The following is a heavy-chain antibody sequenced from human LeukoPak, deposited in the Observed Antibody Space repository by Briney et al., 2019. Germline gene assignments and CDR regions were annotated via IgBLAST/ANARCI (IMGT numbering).Heavy chain of an antibody. CDR2: INHSGNT. J-gene: IGHJ6*03. CDR1: VGSFSGYY. CDR3: ARGRTTWPTTNPSIQRYMDV. V-gene: IGHV4-34*01. D-gene: IGHD5-18*01. Sequence: SETLSLTCAVYVGSFSGYYWSWIRQPPGKGLEWIGEINHSGNTNYNPSLKSRVTISVDTSKNQFSLRLSSVAAADTAVYYCARGRTTWPTTNPSIQRYMDVWGKGTTVTVSS.